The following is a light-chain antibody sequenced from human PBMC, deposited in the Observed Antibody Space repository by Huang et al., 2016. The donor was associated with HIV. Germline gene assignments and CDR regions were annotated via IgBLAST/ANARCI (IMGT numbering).Light chain of an antibody. V-gene: IGKV3-15*01. CDR2: GVS. Sequence: EIVMTQSPATLSVSPGERATLSCRASQSVTSNLAWYQQMPGQAPRLLIHGVSTRATGIPARFSGSGSGTEFTLTISRLQSEDFAVYYCQQYNNWPPAFGGGTKVEIK. J-gene: IGKJ4*01. CDR1: QSVTSN. CDR3: QQYNNWPPA.